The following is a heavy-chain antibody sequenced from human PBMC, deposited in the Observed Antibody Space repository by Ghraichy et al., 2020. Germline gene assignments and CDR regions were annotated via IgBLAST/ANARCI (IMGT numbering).Heavy chain of an antibody. V-gene: IGHV4-39*01. D-gene: IGHD2-15*01. CDR2: IYHSGST. Sequence: SETQSLTCTVSGGSISSSLSYWGWIRQPPGKGLEWIATIYHSGSTYYNPSLRTRVTISVDSSKSQFSLRLSSVTAADTAVYYCARHRRDVVAATTFFDYWGQGALVTVSS. CDR3: ARHRRDVVAATTFFDY. J-gene: IGHJ4*02. CDR1: GGSISSSLSY.